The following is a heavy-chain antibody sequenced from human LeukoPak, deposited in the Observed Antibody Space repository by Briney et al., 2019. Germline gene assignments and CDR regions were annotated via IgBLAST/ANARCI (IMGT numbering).Heavy chain of an antibody. Sequence: GGSLRLSCVGSGFTFNDYAMHWVRQAPGKGLEWVSGISWNSDTIHYAYSVKGRFSISRDNAKNSLYLQLNSLRHEDTAFYYCGRDISPTGSLDAPIDFWGPGTLVTVSS. V-gene: IGHV3-9*01. CDR2: ISWNSDTI. J-gene: IGHJ4*02. CDR1: GFTFNDYA. CDR3: GRDISPTGSLDAPIDF. D-gene: IGHD1-1*01.